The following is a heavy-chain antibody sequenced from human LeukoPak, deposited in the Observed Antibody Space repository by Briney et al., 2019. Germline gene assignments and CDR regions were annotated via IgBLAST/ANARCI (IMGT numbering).Heavy chain of an antibody. D-gene: IGHD3-10*01. CDR1: GFTFSSYV. CDR2: ISYDGSNK. Sequence: GGSLRLSCAASGFTFSSYVRNGVGQAPGKGLEGGAVISYDGSNKYYADSVKGRFTISRDNAKNSLYLQMNSLRAEDTAVYYCARVGLLGSGSPVFDYWGQGTLVTVSS. CDR3: ARVGLLGSGSPVFDY. J-gene: IGHJ4*02. V-gene: IGHV3-30*04.